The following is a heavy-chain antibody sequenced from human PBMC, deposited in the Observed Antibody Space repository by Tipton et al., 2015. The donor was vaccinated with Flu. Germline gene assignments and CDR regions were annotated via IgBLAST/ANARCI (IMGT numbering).Heavy chain of an antibody. D-gene: IGHD2-15*01. V-gene: IGHV4-59*01. J-gene: IGHJ4*02. CDR2: IYYSGST. CDR3: ASGYCSGGSCPVGYFDH. CDR1: GGSISSYY. Sequence: TLSLTCTVSGGSISSYYWSWIRQHTGKGLGWIGIIYYSGSTNYNPSLKSRVTISVDTSKNQFSLKLSSVTAADTAVYYCASGYCSGGSCPVGYFDHWVQGTLVTGSS.